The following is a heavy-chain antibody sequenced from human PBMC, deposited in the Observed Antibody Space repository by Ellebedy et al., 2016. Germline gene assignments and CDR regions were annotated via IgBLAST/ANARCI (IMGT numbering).Heavy chain of an antibody. CDR3: AGGYDSHGFDI. CDR1: GFTFRDYY. CDR2: FGPSGTTI. V-gene: IGHV3-11*01. D-gene: IGHD2-2*01. Sequence: GESLKISCAASGFTFRDYYMSWIRQAPGKGLEWVAYFGPSGTTIYNADSVKGRFTISRDNAKNSLYLQMSSLRVEDTAVYYCAGGYDSHGFDIWGQGTKVTVSS. J-gene: IGHJ3*02.